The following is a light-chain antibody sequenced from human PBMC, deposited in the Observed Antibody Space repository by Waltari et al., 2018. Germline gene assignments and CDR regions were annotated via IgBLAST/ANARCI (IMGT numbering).Light chain of an antibody. CDR1: ESIGTS. J-gene: IGKJ4*01. CDR2: FAS. V-gene: IGKV6-21*02. Sequence: EVVLTQSPDFQSVTPKENVTITCRASESIGTSLNWYQQKAYQSPKFLIRFASKSTSGVPSRFSGSGSGTDFALIINGLEFEDAATYYCQQSSSLPITFGGGTQVEIK. CDR3: QQSSSLPIT.